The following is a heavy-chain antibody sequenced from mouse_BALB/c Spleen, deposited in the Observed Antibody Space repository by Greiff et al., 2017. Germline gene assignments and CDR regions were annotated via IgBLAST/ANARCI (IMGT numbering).Heavy chain of an antibody. CDR1: GFTFSSYG. CDR3: ARDPYDYWYFDV. V-gene: IGHV5-6-3*01. Sequence: DVKLVESGGGLVQPGGSLKLSCAASGFTFSSYGMSWVRQTPDKRLELVATINSNGGSTYYPDSVKGRFTISRDNAKNTLYLQMSSLKSEDTAMYYCARDPYDYWYFDVWGAGTTVTVSS. J-gene: IGHJ1*01. CDR2: INSNGGST. D-gene: IGHD2-3*01.